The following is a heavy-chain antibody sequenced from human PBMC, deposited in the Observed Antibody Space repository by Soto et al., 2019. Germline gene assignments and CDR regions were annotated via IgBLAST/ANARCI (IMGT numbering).Heavy chain of an antibody. CDR1: GGSVSSGSYY. Sequence: QVQLQESGPGLVKPSETLSLTCTVSGGSVSSGSYYWSCIRQPPGKGLEWIGYIYYSGSTNYNSSLKSRVTISVYPSKNQFSLKLSSVTAADTAVYYCARGGAVVVEIDSWGQGTLVTVSS. CDR3: ARGGAVVVEIDS. CDR2: IYYSGST. J-gene: IGHJ4*02. D-gene: IGHD5-18*01. V-gene: IGHV4-61*01.